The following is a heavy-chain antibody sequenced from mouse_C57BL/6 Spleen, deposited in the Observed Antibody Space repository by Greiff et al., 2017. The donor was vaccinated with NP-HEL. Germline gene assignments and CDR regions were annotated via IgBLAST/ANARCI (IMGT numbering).Heavy chain of an antibody. CDR1: GFNIKDYY. CDR3: TTAMVTGAY. D-gene: IGHD2-2*01. CDR2: IDPEDGDT. Sequence: DVQLQESGAELVRPGASVKLSCTASGFNIKDYYMHWVKQRPEQGLEWIGRIDPEDGDTEYAPKFQGKATMTADTSSNTAYLQRSSLTSEYTAVYYCTTAMVTGAYWGQGTLVTVSA. V-gene: IGHV14-1*01. J-gene: IGHJ3*01.